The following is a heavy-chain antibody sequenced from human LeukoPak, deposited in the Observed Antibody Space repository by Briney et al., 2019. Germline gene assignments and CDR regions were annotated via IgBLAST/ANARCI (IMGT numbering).Heavy chain of an antibody. CDR2: IKHDGSGK. CDR3: ASYCSGGSCCDY. J-gene: IGHJ4*02. CDR1: GFVFSSYL. D-gene: IGHD2-15*01. Sequence: GGSLRLSCAASGFVFSSYLMSWVRQAPGRGLEWVANIKHDGSGKYYVDSVKDRFTISRDNAKNSMYLHMNSLRAEDTAVYYCASYCSGGSCCDYWGRGIMVTVSS. V-gene: IGHV3-7*05.